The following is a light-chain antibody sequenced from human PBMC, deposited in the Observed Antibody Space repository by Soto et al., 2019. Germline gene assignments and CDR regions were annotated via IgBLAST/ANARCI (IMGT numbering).Light chain of an antibody. J-gene: IGKJ4*01. CDR1: QSVSSH. Sequence: EVVLTQSPATLSLSPGERATLSCRASQSVSSHLTWYQQKPGQAPRLLIYDASNRATGIPARFSGSGSGTDFTLTTSSLEPEDFAVYYCQQRTNWRLTFGGGTKVDIK. CDR2: DAS. CDR3: QQRTNWRLT. V-gene: IGKV3-11*01.